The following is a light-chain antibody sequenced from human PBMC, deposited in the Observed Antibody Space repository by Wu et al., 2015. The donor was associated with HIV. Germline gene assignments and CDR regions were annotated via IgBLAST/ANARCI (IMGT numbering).Light chain of an antibody. CDR2: GAS. CDR3: QQYDVWRT. J-gene: IGKJ1*01. Sequence: ELVLTQSPGTLSLSPGQRATLFCRASQSVSSTSLAWYQHKPGQAPRLLIYGASTRATGVPARFSGSGSGTKFTFTISGLQSEDFAVYYCQQYDVWRTFGQGTEGGSQT. V-gene: IGKV3/OR2-268*02. CDR1: QSVSSTS.